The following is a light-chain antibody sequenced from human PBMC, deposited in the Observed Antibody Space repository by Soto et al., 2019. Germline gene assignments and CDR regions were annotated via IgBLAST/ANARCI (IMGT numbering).Light chain of an antibody. Sequence: QAVVTQPASVSGSPGQSITISCTGTSRDVGSYNLVSWYQKHPGKAPKLIIYEGSKRPSGVSDRFSGSKSGNTASLTISGLQAEDESDYYCCSYAGSNTWVFGGGTQLTVL. CDR2: EGS. J-gene: IGLJ3*02. CDR3: CSYAGSNTWV. CDR1: SRDVGSYNL. V-gene: IGLV2-23*01.